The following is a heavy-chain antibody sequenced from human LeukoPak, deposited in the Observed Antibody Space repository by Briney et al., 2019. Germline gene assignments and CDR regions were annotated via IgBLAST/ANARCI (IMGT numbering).Heavy chain of an antibody. Sequence: GGSLRLSCAASGFTFSSYAMSWVRQAPGKGLEWVSAISGSGGSTYYADSVKGRFTISRDNSKNTLYLQMNSLRAEDTAVYYCAKGGGGYVRGTWYFDYGGRGTLVTVS. CDR3: AKGGGGYVRGTWYFDY. J-gene: IGHJ4*02. CDR1: GFTFSSYA. CDR2: ISGSGGST. V-gene: IGHV3-23*01. D-gene: IGHD5-12*01.